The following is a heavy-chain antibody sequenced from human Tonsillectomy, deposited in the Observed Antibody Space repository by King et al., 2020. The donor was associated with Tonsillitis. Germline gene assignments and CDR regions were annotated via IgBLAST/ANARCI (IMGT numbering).Heavy chain of an antibody. Sequence: MNWVRHAPGKVLEWVSYISSSSSTIYNADSLKGRFINSRNNAKNSLYLQMISLRDEDTAVYYCARGMVTFGGVIARFGYWGPGSLVTVSS. CDR3: ARGMVTFGGVIARFGY. CDR2: ISSSSSTI. J-gene: IGHJ4*02. D-gene: IGHD3-16*02. V-gene: IGHV3-48*02.